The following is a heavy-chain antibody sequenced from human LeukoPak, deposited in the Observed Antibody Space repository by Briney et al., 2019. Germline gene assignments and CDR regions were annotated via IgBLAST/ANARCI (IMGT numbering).Heavy chain of an antibody. Sequence: ASVKVSCKASGYTFTSYYMHWVRQAPGQGLEWMGIINPIGCSTCYAQKFQGRVTMTRDMTTSTVYMELSSLRAEDTAVYYCASLTFTDSSSWRRPFPMDVWGKGTTVTISS. V-gene: IGHV1-46*01. CDR3: ASLTFTDSSSWRRPFPMDV. CDR1: GYTFTSYY. J-gene: IGHJ6*03. D-gene: IGHD6-13*01. CDR2: INPIGCST.